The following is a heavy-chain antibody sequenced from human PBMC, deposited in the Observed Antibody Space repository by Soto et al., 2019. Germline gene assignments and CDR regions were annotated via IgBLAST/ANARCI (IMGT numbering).Heavy chain of an antibody. Sequence: QVQLVQSGAEVKKPGASVKVSCKASGYTFTSYYMHWVRQAPGQGLEWMGIINPSGGSTGYAQKFQGRVTMTRDTSTSTVYMELSSLRSEDTAVYCCARGYCSGGSCYSGRSWFDPWGQGTLVTVSS. CDR2: INPSGGST. J-gene: IGHJ5*02. CDR3: ARGYCSGGSCYSGRSWFDP. D-gene: IGHD2-15*01. CDR1: GYTFTSYY. V-gene: IGHV1-46*03.